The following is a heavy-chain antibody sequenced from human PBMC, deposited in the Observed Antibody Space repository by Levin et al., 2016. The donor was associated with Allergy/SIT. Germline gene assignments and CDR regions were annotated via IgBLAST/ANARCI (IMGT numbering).Heavy chain of an antibody. D-gene: IGHD7-27*01. J-gene: IGHJ4*02. CDR2: INPHNGDT. CDR3: ASQLGLRGPFDY. Sequence: ASVKVSCKASAYTFTDYLIHWVRQAPGQGLEWMGWINPHNGDTNYAQKFQGRVTMTRDTSIGTAYMEMSGLKSDDTAIYYCASQLGLRGPFDYWGQGTLVTVSS. CDR1: AYTFTDYL. V-gene: IGHV1-2*02.